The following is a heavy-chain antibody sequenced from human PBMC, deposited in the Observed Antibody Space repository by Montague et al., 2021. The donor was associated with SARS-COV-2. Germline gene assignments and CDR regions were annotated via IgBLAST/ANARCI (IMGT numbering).Heavy chain of an antibody. D-gene: IGHD3-10*01. V-gene: IGHV4-34*01. J-gene: IGHJ4*02. CDR3: ARGPRQGYGFLLGCFDA. CDR1: GGSFSGYY. CDR2: INHSGST. Sequence: SETLSLTCAVYGGSFSGYYWNWIRQPPGKGLEWIGEINHSGSTNYNPSLKSRVTMSVDTSKNQFSLKLSSVTAADTAVYYCARGPRQGYGFLLGCFDAWGQGTLVTVSS.